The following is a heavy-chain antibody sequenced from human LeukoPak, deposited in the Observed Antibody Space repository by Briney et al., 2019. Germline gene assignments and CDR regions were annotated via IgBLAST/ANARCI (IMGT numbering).Heavy chain of an antibody. D-gene: IGHD4-23*01. CDR3: ARGRPHGNDY. J-gene: IGHJ4*02. CDR2: IASDGSST. Sequence: GGYLRLSCAASGFTFSSYWMNWVRQAPGKGLVWVSRIASDGSSTTYADSVKGRFSISRDNAKNTLYLQMNSLRVEDTAVYYCARGRPHGNDYWGQGTLVTVSS. CDR1: GFTFSSYW. V-gene: IGHV3-74*01.